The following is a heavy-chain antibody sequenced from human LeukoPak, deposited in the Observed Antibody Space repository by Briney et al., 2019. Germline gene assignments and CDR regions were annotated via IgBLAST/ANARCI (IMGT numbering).Heavy chain of an antibody. V-gene: IGHV3-48*02. D-gene: IGHD6-19*01. CDR3: ARDRGGGCSYYFDY. Sequence: PGGSLRLSCAASGFTFSNFGMNWVRQAPGKGLEWVSYISSSSSTIYYADSVKGRFTISRDNAKNSLYLQMNSLRDEDTAVYYCARDRGGGCSYYFDYWGQGTLVTVSS. J-gene: IGHJ4*02. CDR2: ISSSSSTI. CDR1: GFTFSNFG.